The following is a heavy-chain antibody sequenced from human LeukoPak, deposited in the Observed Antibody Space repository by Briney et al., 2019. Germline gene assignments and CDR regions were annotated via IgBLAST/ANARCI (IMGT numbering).Heavy chain of an antibody. Sequence: PGGSLRLSCAASGFTFSGYWMSWVRQAPGKGLEWVANIKQDGSEKYYVDSVKGRFTISRDNAKNSLYVQMNSLGAEDTAVYYCARERIGSSGLYSFDYWGQGTMVTVSS. CDR3: ARERIGSSGLYSFDY. CDR2: IKQDGSEK. J-gene: IGHJ4*02. D-gene: IGHD5-18*01. CDR1: GFTFSGYW. V-gene: IGHV3-7*01.